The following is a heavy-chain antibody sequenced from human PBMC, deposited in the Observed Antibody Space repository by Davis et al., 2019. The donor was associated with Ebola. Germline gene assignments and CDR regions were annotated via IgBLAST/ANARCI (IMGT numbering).Heavy chain of an antibody. CDR2: IYYSGST. CDR1: GGSISSYY. V-gene: IGHV4-59*08. CDR3: ARLWGYYDSSGYKLVAFDI. D-gene: IGHD3-22*01. J-gene: IGHJ3*02. Sequence: PSETLSLTCTVSGGSISSYYWSWIRQPPGKGLEWIGYIYYSGSTNYNPSLKSRVTISVDTSKNQFSLKLSSVTAADTAVYYCARLWGYYDSSGYKLVAFDIWGQGTMVTVSS.